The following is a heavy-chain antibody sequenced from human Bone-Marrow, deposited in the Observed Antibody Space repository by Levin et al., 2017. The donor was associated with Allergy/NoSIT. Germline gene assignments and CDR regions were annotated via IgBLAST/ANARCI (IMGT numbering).Heavy chain of an antibody. J-gene: IGHJ1*01. CDR2: IFFIGNT. V-gene: IGHV4-39*01. CDR1: GGSISSSSYY. CDR3: AKPPTGRYFQH. D-gene: IGHD1-14*01. Sequence: SQTLSLTCTVSGGSISSSSYYCGWIRQSPGRGLEWIGTIFFIGNTYYNPSLKSRVTISLDTTKNQFSLRLNSVTAADTAIYYCAKPPTGRYFQHWGPGTLVTVSS.